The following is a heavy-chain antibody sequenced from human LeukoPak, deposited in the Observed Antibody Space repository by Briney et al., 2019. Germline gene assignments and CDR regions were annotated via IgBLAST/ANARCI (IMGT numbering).Heavy chain of an antibody. CDR1: GYSFTNYW. V-gene: IGHV5-51*01. Sequence: GESLKISCKGSGYSFTNYWIGWVRQMPGKGLEWMGIIYPGDSDTRYSPSFQGQVTISADKSISTAYLQWSSLKASDTAMYYCARQPAISPTGDTILGVASFDYWGQGTLVTVSS. D-gene: IGHD3-3*01. J-gene: IGHJ4*02. CDR2: IYPGDSDT. CDR3: ARQPAISPTGDTILGVASFDY.